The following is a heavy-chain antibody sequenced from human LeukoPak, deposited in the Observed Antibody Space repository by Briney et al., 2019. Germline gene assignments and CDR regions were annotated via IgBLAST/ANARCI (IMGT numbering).Heavy chain of an antibody. CDR3: ARWFGSYYYYMDV. V-gene: IGHV4-61*05. CDR1: GGSISSSSYY. CDR2: IYTSGST. Sequence: PSETLSLTCTVSGGSISSSSYYWGWIRQPPGKGLEWIGYIYTSGSTNYNPSLKSRVTISVDTSKNQFSLRLSSVTAADTAVYYCARWFGSYYYYMDVWGKGTTVTVSS. D-gene: IGHD3-16*01. J-gene: IGHJ6*03.